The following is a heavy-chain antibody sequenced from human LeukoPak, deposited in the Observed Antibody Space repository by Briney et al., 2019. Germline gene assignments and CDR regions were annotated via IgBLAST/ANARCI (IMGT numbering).Heavy chain of an antibody. J-gene: IGHJ4*02. CDR3: ARGSSSEMEIDY. Sequence: SSETLSLTCAVYGGSFSSYYWSWIRQPPGKGLEWIGEINHSGSTNYYPSLKSRLTISVDTSKNQFSLKLRSVTAADTAVYYCARGSSSEMEIDYWGQGTLVTVSS. V-gene: IGHV4-34*01. D-gene: IGHD3-22*01. CDR1: GGSFSSYY. CDR2: INHSGST.